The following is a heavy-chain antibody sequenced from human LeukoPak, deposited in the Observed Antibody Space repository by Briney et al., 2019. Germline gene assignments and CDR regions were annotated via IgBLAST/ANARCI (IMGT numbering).Heavy chain of an antibody. CDR1: GGFTCRSSYY. D-gene: IGHD3-10*01. V-gene: IGHV4-39*07. CDR2: INYSGTT. CDR3: ARGQYYGSGSYYKRAYCFDY. J-gene: IGHJ4*02. Sequence: SETLSLTCTVSGGFTCRSSYYWGWIRQPPGKGLEWIGSINYSGTTHSNPSLKSRVTISVDTSKNQFSLKLSSVTAADTAVYYCARGQYYGSGSYYKRAYCFDYWGQETLVTVSS.